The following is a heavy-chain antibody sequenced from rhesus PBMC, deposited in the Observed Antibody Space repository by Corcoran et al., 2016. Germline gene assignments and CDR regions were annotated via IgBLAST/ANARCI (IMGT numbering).Heavy chain of an antibody. D-gene: IGHD5-36*01. Sequence: QVQLQESGPGLVKPSETLFLTCAVSGDSISSSNWWSWFRQPPGKGLEWIGYISGSSGSTYYNPSLKSRVTISTDTSKNQFSLKLSSVTAADTAVYYCARGIATVTFDYWGQGVLVTVSS. CDR3: ARGIATVTFDY. V-gene: IGHV4-65*01. CDR1: GDSISSSNW. CDR2: ISGSSGST. J-gene: IGHJ4*01.